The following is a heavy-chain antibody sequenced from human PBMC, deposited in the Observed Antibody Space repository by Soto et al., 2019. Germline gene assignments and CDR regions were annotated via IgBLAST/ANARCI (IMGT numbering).Heavy chain of an antibody. Sequence: PSETLSLTCAVSGGSIKTGGYYWGWIRQPPGKGLEWIATIYYSGTTYYNPSLKSRLTISVDTSNNLFSLEMRSVIAADTAFYYCARLAYRDYSTWGQGTLVTV. CDR3: ARLAYRDYST. D-gene: IGHD4-4*01. CDR2: IYYSGTT. CDR1: GGSIKTGGYY. J-gene: IGHJ1*01. V-gene: IGHV4-39*02.